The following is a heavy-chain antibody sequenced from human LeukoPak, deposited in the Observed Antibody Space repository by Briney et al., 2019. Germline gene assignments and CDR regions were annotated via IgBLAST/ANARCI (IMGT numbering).Heavy chain of an antibody. D-gene: IGHD2-8*01. Sequence: GSLSLSCAASGFTFSDYYMSWIRQAPGKGLEWVSYISHSGRTMYYADSVKGRFTISRDNAKNSLYLQMNSLRAGDTAVYYCARDSIVRGNIGNDMDVWGKGTTVTVSS. V-gene: IGHV3-11*01. CDR3: ARDSIVRGNIGNDMDV. CDR2: ISHSGRTM. J-gene: IGHJ6*03. CDR1: GFTFSDYY.